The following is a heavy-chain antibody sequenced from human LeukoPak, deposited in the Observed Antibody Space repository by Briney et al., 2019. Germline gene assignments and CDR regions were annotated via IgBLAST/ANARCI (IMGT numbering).Heavy chain of an antibody. CDR1: GYTFTSYG. CDR2: ISAYNGNT. CDR3: ARGHYYYGSGSLEDY. D-gene: IGHD3-10*01. Sequence: GASVKVSCKASGYTFTSYGISWMRQAPGQGLEWMGWISAYNGNTNYAQKLQGRVTMTTDTSTSTAYMELRSLRSDDTAVYYCARGHYYYGSGSLEDYWGQGTLVTVSS. V-gene: IGHV1-18*04. J-gene: IGHJ4*02.